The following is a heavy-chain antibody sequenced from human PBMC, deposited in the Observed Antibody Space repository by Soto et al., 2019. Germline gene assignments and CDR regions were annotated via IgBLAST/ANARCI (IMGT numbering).Heavy chain of an antibody. CDR1: GYTFTSYY. V-gene: IGHV1-46*01. CDR2: INPSGGST. Sequence: ASVKVSCKASGYTFTSYYMHWVRQAPGQGLEWMGIINPSGGSTSYAQKFQGRVTMTRDTSTSTVYMELSSLRSEDTAVYYCARDLWNYDYVWGSSPLYYYYYGMDVWGQGTTVTVSS. CDR3: ARDLWNYDYVWGSSPLYYYYYGMDV. J-gene: IGHJ6*02. D-gene: IGHD3-16*01.